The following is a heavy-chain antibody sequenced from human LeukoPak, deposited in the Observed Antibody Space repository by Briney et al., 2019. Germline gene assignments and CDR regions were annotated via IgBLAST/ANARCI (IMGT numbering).Heavy chain of an antibody. CDR1: GGSISSSSYY. D-gene: IGHD3-22*01. CDR2: IYYSGST. J-gene: IGHJ4*02. V-gene: IGHV4-39*01. Sequence: PSETLSPTCTVSGGSISSSSYYWGWIRQPPGKGLEWIGSIYYSGSTYYNPSLKSRVTISVDTSKNQFSLKLSSVTAADTAVYYCASLKYYYDSSGYPDYWGQGALVTVSS. CDR3: ASLKYYYDSSGYPDY.